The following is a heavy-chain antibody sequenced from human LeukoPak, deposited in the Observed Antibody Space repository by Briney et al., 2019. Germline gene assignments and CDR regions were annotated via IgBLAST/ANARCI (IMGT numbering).Heavy chain of an antibody. CDR1: GFTFGDYA. V-gene: IGHV3-49*03. CDR3: TRDTYGSGSYSVYYFDY. Sequence: GGSLRLSCTASGFTFGDYAMSWFRQAPGKGLEWVGFIRSKAYGGTTEYAASAKGRFTISRDDSKSIAYLQMNSLKTEDTAVYYCTRDTYGSGSYSVYYFDYWGQGTLVTVSS. D-gene: IGHD3-10*01. CDR2: IRSKAYGGTT. J-gene: IGHJ4*02.